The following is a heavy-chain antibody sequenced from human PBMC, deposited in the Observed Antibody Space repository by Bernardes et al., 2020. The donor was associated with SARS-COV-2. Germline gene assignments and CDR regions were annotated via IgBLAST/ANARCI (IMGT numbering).Heavy chain of an antibody. Sequence: SETLSLTCAVYGGSFSGYYWSWIRQPPGKGLEWIGEINHSGSTNYNPSLKSRVTISVDTSKNQFSLKLSSVTAADTAVYYCASRGPYCSSTSCQTRGDYWGQGTLVTVSS. V-gene: IGHV4-34*01. CDR2: INHSGST. J-gene: IGHJ4*02. CDR1: GGSFSGYY. D-gene: IGHD2-2*01. CDR3: ASRGPYCSSTSCQTRGDY.